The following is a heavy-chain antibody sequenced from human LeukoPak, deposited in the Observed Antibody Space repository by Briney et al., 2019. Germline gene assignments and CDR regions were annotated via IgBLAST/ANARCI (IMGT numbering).Heavy chain of an antibody. CDR2: IYYSGST. V-gene: IGHV4-59*01. D-gene: IGHD2-2*01. CDR3: AREDQLLTGWFDP. Sequence: PSETLSLTCTVSGGSISSYYWGWIRQPPGKGLEWIGYIYYSGSTNYNPSLKSRVTISVDTSKNQFSLKLSSVTAADTAVYYCAREDQLLTGWFDPWGQGTLVTVSS. J-gene: IGHJ5*02. CDR1: GGSISSYY.